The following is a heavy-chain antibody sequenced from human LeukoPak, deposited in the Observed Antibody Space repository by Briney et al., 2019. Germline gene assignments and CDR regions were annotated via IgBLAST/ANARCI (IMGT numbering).Heavy chain of an antibody. D-gene: IGHD3-3*02. V-gene: IGHV3-30-3*01. J-gene: IGHJ6*02. CDR3: GKDLSRDDYYGMDV. CDR1: GFTFSSYA. Sequence: PGGSLRLSCAASGFTFSSYAMHWVRQAPGKGLEWVAVISYDGSNKYYADSVKGRFTISRDNSKNTLHLQMNSLRAEDTAVYYCGKDLSRDDYYGMDVWGQGTTVTVSS. CDR2: ISYDGSNK.